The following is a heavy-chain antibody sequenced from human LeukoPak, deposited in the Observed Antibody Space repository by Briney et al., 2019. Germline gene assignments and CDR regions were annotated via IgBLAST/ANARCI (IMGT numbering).Heavy chain of an antibody. D-gene: IGHD2-2*01. CDR1: GFTFRSYA. V-gene: IGHV3-30*02. J-gene: IGHJ4*02. CDR2: IRYDGSDK. CDR3: AKESSLGYCSSTSCYYFDY. Sequence: GGSLRLSCAASGFTFRSYAMHWVRQAPGKGLEWVAFIRYDGSDKYYADSVKGRFTISRDISKNTLYLQMNSLRAEDTAVYFCAKESSLGYCSSTSCYYFDYWGQGTLVTVSS.